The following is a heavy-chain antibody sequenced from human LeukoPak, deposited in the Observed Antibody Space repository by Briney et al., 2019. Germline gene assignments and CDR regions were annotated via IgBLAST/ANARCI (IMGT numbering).Heavy chain of an antibody. V-gene: IGHV1-8*01. Sequence: VASVKVSCKASGYTFTSYDINWVRQATGQGLEWMGWMNPNSGNTGYAQKFQGRVTMTRNTSISTAYMELSSLRSEDTAVYYCASRVEATGSIDYWGQGTLVTVSS. J-gene: IGHJ4*02. CDR3: ASRVEATGSIDY. D-gene: IGHD1-26*01. CDR1: GYTFTSYD. CDR2: MNPNSGNT.